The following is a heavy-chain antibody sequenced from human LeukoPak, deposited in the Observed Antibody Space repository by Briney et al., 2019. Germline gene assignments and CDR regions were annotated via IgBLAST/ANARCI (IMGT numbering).Heavy chain of an antibody. CDR2: IYTSGST. J-gene: IGHJ5*02. Sequence: SETLSLTCTVSGGSISSYYWSWIRQPPGKGLEWIGYIYTSGSTNYNPSLKSRVTISVDTSKDQFSLKLSSVTAADTAVYYCARSKRDGYNYGWFDPWGQGTLVTVSS. D-gene: IGHD5-24*01. V-gene: IGHV4-4*09. CDR3: ARSKRDGYNYGWFDP. CDR1: GGSISSYY.